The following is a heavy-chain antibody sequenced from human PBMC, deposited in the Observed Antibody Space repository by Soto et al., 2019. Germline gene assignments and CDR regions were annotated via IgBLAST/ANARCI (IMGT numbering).Heavy chain of an antibody. J-gene: IGHJ4*02. CDR2: ISSNGGST. V-gene: IGHV3-64D*08. CDR3: GEVTVEWLLQLFDY. CDR1: GFTFSSYA. D-gene: IGHD3-3*01. Sequence: GGSLRLSCSASGFTFSSYAMHWVRQAPGKGLEYVSAISSNGGSTYYADSVKGRFTISRDNSKNTLYLQMSSLRAEDTAVYYCGEVTVEWLLQLFDYWGQGTLVNVSS.